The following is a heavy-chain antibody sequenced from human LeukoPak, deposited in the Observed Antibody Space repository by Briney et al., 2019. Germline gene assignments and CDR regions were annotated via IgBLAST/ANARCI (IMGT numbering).Heavy chain of an antibody. CDR1: GLTVSSNY. CDR3: ARSGFGVLYYYGMDV. D-gene: IGHD3-10*01. CDR2: IYSGDST. V-gene: IGHV3-66*01. Sequence: GGSLRLSCAASGLTVSSNYMSWVRQAPGKWLEWVLIIYSGDSTYYADSVKGRFTISRDNSKNTLWLQMNSLRAEDTAVYYCARSGFGVLYYYGMDVWGQGTTVTVSS. J-gene: IGHJ6*02.